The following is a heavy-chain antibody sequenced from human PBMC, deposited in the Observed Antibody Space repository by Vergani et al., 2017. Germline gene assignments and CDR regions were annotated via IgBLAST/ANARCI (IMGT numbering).Heavy chain of an antibody. CDR1: GFTFSDYY. Sequence: QVQLVESGGGLVKPGGSLRLSCAAYGFTFSDYYMSWIRQAPGKGLEWVSYISSSSSYTNYADSVKGRFTISRDNAKNSLYLQMNSLRAEDTAVYYCGRGDSGGHVISSVIDYWGQGTLVTVSS. CDR2: ISSSSSYT. D-gene: IGHD1-26*01. V-gene: IGHV3-11*05. CDR3: GRGDSGGHVISSVIDY. J-gene: IGHJ4*02.